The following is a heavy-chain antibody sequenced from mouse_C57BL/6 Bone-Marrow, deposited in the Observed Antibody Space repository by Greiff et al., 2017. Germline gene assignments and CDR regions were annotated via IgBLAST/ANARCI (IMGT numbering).Heavy chain of an antibody. J-gene: IGHJ1*03. Sequence: VQLQQPGAELVRPGSSVKLSCKASGYTFTSYWMHWVKQRPIQGLEWIGNIDPSDSETHYNQKFKDKATLTVDKSSSTAYMQLSSLTSEGSAVYYCAREAALLTGYFDVWGTGTTVTVSS. CDR1: GYTFTSYW. CDR2: IDPSDSET. V-gene: IGHV1-52*01. CDR3: AREAALLTGYFDV. D-gene: IGHD4-1*01.